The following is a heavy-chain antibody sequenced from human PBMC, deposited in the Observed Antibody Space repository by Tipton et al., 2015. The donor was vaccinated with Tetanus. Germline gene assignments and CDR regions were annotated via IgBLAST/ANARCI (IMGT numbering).Heavy chain of an antibody. CDR3: ARGGTMVHGVILQDHFYY. D-gene: IGHD3-10*01. CDR1: GGSVRSGDYS. J-gene: IGHJ4*02. V-gene: IGHV4-30-2*01. Sequence: TLSLTCTVSGGSVRSGDYSWGWIRQLPGQGLEWLGYIYQTDSTYYNPSVTSRLTLSLQRSKNQVSLKLSSVTAADTAVYFCARGGTMVHGVILQDHFYYWGQGSLVTVSS. CDR2: IYQTDST.